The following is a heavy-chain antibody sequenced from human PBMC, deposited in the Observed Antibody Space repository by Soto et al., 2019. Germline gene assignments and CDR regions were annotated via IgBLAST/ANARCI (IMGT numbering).Heavy chain of an antibody. D-gene: IGHD1-1*01. CDR2: INPDGSIA. CDR1: GFTFRGYW. V-gene: IGHV3-74*01. J-gene: IGHJ4*02. Sequence: EVQLVESGGGLVLPGGSLRLSCAASGFTFRGYWMHWVRQAPGEGLVWVSRINPDGSIANYADSVKGRFTISRDNAKNTLFLLMNGLRAEDTAVYYCAKETASFNDHWGQGTLVTVSS. CDR3: AKETASFNDH.